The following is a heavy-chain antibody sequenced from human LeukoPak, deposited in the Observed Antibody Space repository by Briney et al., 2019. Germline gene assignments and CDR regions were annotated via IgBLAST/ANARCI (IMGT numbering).Heavy chain of an antibody. CDR1: GYTFTSYG. CDR2: ISAYNGNT. V-gene: IGHV1-18*01. Sequence: ASVKVSCKASGYTFTSYGISWVRQAPGQGLEWMGWISAYNGNTNYAQKLQGRVTMTTDTSTSTAYMELRSLRSDDTAVYYCARFESAAGHDAFDIWGQGTMVTVSP. J-gene: IGHJ3*02. D-gene: IGHD6-13*01. CDR3: ARFESAAGHDAFDI.